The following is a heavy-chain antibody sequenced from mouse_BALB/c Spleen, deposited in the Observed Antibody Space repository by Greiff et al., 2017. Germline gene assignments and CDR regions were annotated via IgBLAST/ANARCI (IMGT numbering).Heavy chain of an antibody. V-gene: IGHV5-17*02. CDR2: ISSGSSTI. Sequence: EVQGVESGGGLVQPGGSRKLSCAASGFTFSSFGMHWVRQAPEKGLEWVAYISSGSSTIYYADTVKGRFTISRDNPKNTLFLQMTSLRSEDTAMYYCARFYVNLYYYAMDYGGQGTSVTVS. CDR3: ARFYVNLYYYAMDY. J-gene: IGHJ4*01. CDR1: GFTFSSFG. D-gene: IGHD1-1*01.